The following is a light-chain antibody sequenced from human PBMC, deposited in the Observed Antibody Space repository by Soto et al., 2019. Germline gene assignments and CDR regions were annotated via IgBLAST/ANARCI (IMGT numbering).Light chain of an antibody. CDR2: AAS. J-gene: IGKJ1*01. Sequence: DIQMTQSPSSLSASVGDRVTITCRASPDINNFLAWYQHKPGKVPKLLIYAASTLQSGVPSRFSGSGSGTDFTHTISSLQPEDVATYYWQKYYNAPWTFGQGTKVEIK. V-gene: IGKV1-27*01. CDR1: PDINNF. CDR3: QKYYNAPWT.